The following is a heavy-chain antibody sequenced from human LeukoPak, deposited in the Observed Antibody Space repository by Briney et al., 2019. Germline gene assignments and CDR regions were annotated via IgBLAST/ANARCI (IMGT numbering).Heavy chain of an antibody. J-gene: IGHJ4*02. D-gene: IGHD2-8*01. Sequence: HPGGSLRLSCAPSGFPFSVFSMSWVRQAPGKGLEWISTTNSGGTSTYYAESVKGRFTISRDNSKNTLYLQMSSLRVEDTAVYYCAKQSYARSLGEGGPGTLVSVSS. CDR2: TNSGGTST. CDR3: AKQSYARSLGE. CDR1: GFPFSVFS. V-gene: IGHV3-23*01.